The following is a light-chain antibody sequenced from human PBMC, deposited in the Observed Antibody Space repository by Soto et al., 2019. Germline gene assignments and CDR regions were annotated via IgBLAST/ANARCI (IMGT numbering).Light chain of an antibody. Sequence: DIVMTQSPDSLAVSLGERATINCRSSQSLVHKTNYKNYFAWYQQKPGQPPKVLIYWATTRESGVPDRFSGSGSGTDFNLTISGLQAEDVAVYYCQQFYDSPWTFGQGTKVEIK. J-gene: IGKJ1*01. CDR1: QSLVHKTNYKNY. V-gene: IGKV4-1*01. CDR2: WAT. CDR3: QQFYDSPWT.